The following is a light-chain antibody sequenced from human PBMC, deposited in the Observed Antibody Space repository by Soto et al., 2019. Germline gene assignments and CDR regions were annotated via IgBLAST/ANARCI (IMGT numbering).Light chain of an antibody. CDR2: DAS. CDR3: QQYNSYSYT. V-gene: IGKV1-5*01. CDR1: QSISTW. J-gene: IGKJ2*01. Sequence: DIQMTQSPSTLSASVGDRVTITCRASQSISTWLAWYQQKPGKAPKLLIYDASTLESGVPSRFSGSGSGTEFTLTFNSLQPDDFATYYCQQYNSYSYTFGQGTKVDI.